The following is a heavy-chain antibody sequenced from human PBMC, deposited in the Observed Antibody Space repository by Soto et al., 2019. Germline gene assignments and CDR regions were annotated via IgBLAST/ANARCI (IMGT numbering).Heavy chain of an antibody. CDR2: IYWDDDK. D-gene: IGHD3-3*01. CDR3: AHTDYDFWSGYYYFDY. Sequence: QITLKESGPTLVKPTQTLALTCTFSGFSLSTSGVGVGWIRQPPGKALEWLALIYWDDDKRYSPSLKSRLTITKDTSKNQVVLTMTNMDPVDTATYYCAHTDYDFWSGYYYFDYWGQGTLVTVSS. J-gene: IGHJ4*02. V-gene: IGHV2-5*02. CDR1: GFSLSTSGVG.